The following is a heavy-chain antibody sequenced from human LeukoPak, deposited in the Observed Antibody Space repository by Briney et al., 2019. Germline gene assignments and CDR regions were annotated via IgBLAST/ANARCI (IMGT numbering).Heavy chain of an antibody. J-gene: IGHJ6*03. CDR3: AKEGEPGVSVFGVVIPPGYYYYYMDV. D-gene: IGHD3-3*01. Sequence: ASVKVSCKASGYTFTSYHMHGVRQAPGQGLEWMGIINPSGGSTVYGQKFQGRVTMTRDTSTSTVYMEVSRLRSEDTAVYYCAKEGEPGVSVFGVVIPPGYYYYYMDVWGKGTTVTVSS. CDR2: INPSGGST. CDR1: GYTFTSYH. V-gene: IGHV1-46*01.